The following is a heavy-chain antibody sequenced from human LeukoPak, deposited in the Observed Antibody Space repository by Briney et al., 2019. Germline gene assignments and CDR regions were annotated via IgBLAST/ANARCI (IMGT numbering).Heavy chain of an antibody. Sequence: GGSLRLSCAASGFTFSNSWMHWVCQAPGKGLEWVSYIVGSSSNIYYADSVKGRFTISRDNAKNSLYLQMDSLRAEDTAVYYCATDSPETAAFDYWGQGTLVTVSS. V-gene: IGHV3-48*04. J-gene: IGHJ4*02. CDR1: GFTFSNSW. D-gene: IGHD1-1*01. CDR2: IVGSSSNI. CDR3: ATDSPETAAFDY.